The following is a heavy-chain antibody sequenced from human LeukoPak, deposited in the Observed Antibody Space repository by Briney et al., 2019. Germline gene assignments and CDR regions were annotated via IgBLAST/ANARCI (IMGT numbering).Heavy chain of an antibody. Sequence: GGSLRLSCAASGFTFSSMTWVRQAPGKGLEWVSSITRSSIYIHSADSVKGRFTISRDNAKNSLYLQMNSLRAEDTAVYYCAKAISSIAARCYDYWGQGTLVTVSS. CDR1: GFTFSS. D-gene: IGHD6-6*01. CDR3: AKAISSIAARCYDY. J-gene: IGHJ4*02. V-gene: IGHV3-21*04. CDR2: ITRSSIYI.